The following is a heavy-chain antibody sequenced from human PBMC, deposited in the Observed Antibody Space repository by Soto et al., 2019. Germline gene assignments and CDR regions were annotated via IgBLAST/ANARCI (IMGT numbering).Heavy chain of an antibody. Sequence: QVQLVPSGAEVKKPGASVKVSCKASGYTFTSYYISWVRQAPGQGLEWMGWISAYNGNTTYAQKLQGRVTMTTDTATSTAYMELMSLRSDATAVYYCSRDLPPVDYWGQGTLVTVSS. J-gene: IGHJ4*02. CDR2: ISAYNGNT. CDR3: SRDLPPVDY. CDR1: GYTFTSYY. V-gene: IGHV1-18*01.